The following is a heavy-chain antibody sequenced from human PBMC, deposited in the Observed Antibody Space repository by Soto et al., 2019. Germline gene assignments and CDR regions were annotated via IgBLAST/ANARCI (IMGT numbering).Heavy chain of an antibody. CDR1: GFTFSTYA. V-gene: IGHV3-23*01. Sequence: PAGSLRLSCAASGFTFSTYAMSWVRQAPGKGLEWVSAISGGGSSSTYYAESVKGRFTISRDNSKNTLYLQMNSLRAEDTAVYYCAKDPIVGPDHYFNHWGQGTLVTVSS. D-gene: IGHD2-21*01. CDR2: ISGGGSSST. J-gene: IGHJ1*01. CDR3: AKDPIVGPDHYFNH.